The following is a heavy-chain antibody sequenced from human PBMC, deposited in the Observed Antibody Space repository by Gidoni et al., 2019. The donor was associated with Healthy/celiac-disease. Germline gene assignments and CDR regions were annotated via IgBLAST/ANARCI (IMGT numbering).Heavy chain of an antibody. CDR3: ARDQGYCSSTSCWGYYYYYGMDV. V-gene: IGHV3-74*01. Sequence: EVQLVESGGGLVQPGGSLRLSCAASGFTFSSYWMHWVRQAPGKGLVWVSRINSDGSSTSYADSVKGRFTISRDNAKNTLYLQMNSLRAEDTAVYYCARDQGYCSSTSCWGYYYYYGMDVWGQGTTVTVSS. D-gene: IGHD2-2*01. CDR1: GFTFSSYW. CDR2: INSDGSST. J-gene: IGHJ6*01.